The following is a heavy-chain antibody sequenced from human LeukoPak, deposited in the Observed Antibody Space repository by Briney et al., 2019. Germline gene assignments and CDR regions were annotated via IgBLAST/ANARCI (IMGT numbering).Heavy chain of an antibody. J-gene: IGHJ4*02. D-gene: IGHD3-3*01. CDR2: INHSGST. Sequence: SETLSLTCAVYGGSSSGYYWSWIRQPPGKGLEWIGEINHSGSTNYNPSLKSRVTISVDTSKNQFSLKLSSVTAADTAVYYCARRGYYTPAGDYWGQGTLVTVSS. CDR1: GGSSSGYY. V-gene: IGHV4-34*01. CDR3: ARRGYYTPAGDY.